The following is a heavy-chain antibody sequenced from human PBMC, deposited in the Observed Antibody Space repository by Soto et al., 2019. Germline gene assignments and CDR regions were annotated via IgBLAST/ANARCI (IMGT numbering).Heavy chain of an antibody. D-gene: IGHD2-2*01. J-gene: IGHJ3*02. CDR3: ARDGGGGAEPHIGAVVVPAAKHDAFDI. V-gene: IGHV3-21*01. Sequence: GGSLRLSCAASGFTFSSYSMNWVRQAPGKGLEWVSSISSSSSYIYYADSVKGRFTISRDNAKNSLYLQMNSLRAEDTAVYYCARDGGGGAEPHIGAVVVPAAKHDAFDIWGQGTMVTVSS. CDR2: ISSSSSYI. CDR1: GFTFSSYS.